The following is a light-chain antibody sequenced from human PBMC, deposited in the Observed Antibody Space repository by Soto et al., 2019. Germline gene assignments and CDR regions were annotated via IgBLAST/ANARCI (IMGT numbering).Light chain of an antibody. CDR2: DVS. CDR1: SSDVGAYNY. J-gene: IGLJ2*01. V-gene: IGLV2-14*01. Sequence: QLVLTQPASVSGSPGQSITISCTGTSSDVGAYNYVSWYQQHPGKAPKLMIYDVSNRPSGVSNRFSGSKSGNTASLTISGLQAEDEADYYCSSYTSSSPLFGGGTKLTVL. CDR3: SSYTSSSPL.